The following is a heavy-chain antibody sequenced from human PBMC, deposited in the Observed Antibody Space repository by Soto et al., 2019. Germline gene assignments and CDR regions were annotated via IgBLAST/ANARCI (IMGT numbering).Heavy chain of an antibody. Sequence: ETLSLTCTVSGGSISSGGYYWSWVRQAPGKGLEWVSAISGSGGSAYYADSVKGRFTISRDNSKNTLYLQMNSLRAEDTAVYYCAKASRGPYGDYAYWGQGTLVTVSS. J-gene: IGHJ4*02. CDR3: AKASRGPYGDYAY. CDR2: ISGSGGSA. D-gene: IGHD4-17*01. V-gene: IGHV3-23*01. CDR1: GGSISSGGYY.